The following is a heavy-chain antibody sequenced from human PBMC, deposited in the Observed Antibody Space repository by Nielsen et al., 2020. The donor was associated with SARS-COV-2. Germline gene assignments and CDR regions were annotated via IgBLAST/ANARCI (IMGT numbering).Heavy chain of an antibody. Sequence: GEFLKISCAASGFTLSSYSMSWIRQAPGKGLEWASYISSSSSHTNYADSVKGRFTISRDNAKNSLYLQMNSLRAEDTAVYYCARETVAGRGFEYWGQGTLVTVSS. CDR1: GFTLSSYS. V-gene: IGHV3-48*01. CDR2: ISSSSSHT. D-gene: IGHD6-19*01. CDR3: ARETVAGRGFEY. J-gene: IGHJ4*02.